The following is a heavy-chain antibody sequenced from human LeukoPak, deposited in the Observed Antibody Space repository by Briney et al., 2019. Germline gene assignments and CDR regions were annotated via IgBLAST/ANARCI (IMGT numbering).Heavy chain of an antibody. D-gene: IGHD1-26*01. CDR2: INHSGST. Sequence: PSETLSLTCAVYGGSFSGYYWSWIRQPPGMGLEWIGEINHSGSTNYNPSLKSRVTISVDTSKNQFSLKLSSVTAADTAFYYCVSQGHHGKIVGTTLSYFYMDVWGKGTTVTVSS. CDR1: GGSFSGYY. V-gene: IGHV4-34*01. J-gene: IGHJ6*03. CDR3: VSQGHHGKIVGTTLSYFYMDV.